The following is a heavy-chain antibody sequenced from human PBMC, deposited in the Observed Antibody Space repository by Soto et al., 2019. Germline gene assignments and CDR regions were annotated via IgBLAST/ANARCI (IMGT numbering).Heavy chain of an antibody. V-gene: IGHV1-45*02. CDR1: GYTFTYRY. CDR2: ITPFNGNT. J-gene: IGHJ4*02. CDR3: ATSYYYDSSGYSLGY. D-gene: IGHD3-22*01. Sequence: GASVKVSCKASGYTFTYRYLHWVRQAPGQALEWMGWITPFNGNTNYAQKFQHRVTITRDRSMSTAYMELSSLRSEDTAMYYCATSYYYDSSGYSLGYWGQGTLVTVSS.